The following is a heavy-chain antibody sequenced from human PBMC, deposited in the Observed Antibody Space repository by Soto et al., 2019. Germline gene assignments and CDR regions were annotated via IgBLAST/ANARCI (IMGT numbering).Heavy chain of an antibody. CDR1: GGSISSGGYY. Sequence: QVQLQESGPGLVKPSQTLSLTCTVSGGSISSGGYYWSWIRQHPGKGLEWIGYIYYSGSNYYNPSLKSRLTLAGDTSKNQFSLKLSSVTAADTAVYYCARVGGINWFDPWGQGTLVTVSS. CDR2: IYYSGSN. D-gene: IGHD3-16*01. V-gene: IGHV4-31*03. CDR3: ARVGGINWFDP. J-gene: IGHJ5*02.